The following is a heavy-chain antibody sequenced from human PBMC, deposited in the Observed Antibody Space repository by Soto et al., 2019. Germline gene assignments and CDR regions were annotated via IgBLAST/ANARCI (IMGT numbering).Heavy chain of an antibody. Sequence: QVQLVQSGAEVKKPGASVKVSCKASGYTFTSYGISWVRQAPGQGLEWMGWISAYNGNTNYAQKPQGRVTMTTDTSTSTVYMELRSLRSDDTAVFYCARSSGSAYWFDPWGQGTLVTFSS. CDR1: GYTFTSYG. CDR3: ARSSGSAYWFDP. D-gene: IGHD6-6*01. J-gene: IGHJ5*02. CDR2: ISAYNGNT. V-gene: IGHV1-18*01.